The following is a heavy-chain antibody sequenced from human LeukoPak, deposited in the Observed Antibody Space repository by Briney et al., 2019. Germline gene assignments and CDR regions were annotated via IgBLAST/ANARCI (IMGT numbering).Heavy chain of an antibody. CDR2: IYESGRT. CDR3: ARHRRDYVHWYFDL. CDR1: GGSIGSGYHY. Sequence: SETLSLTCTVSGGSIGSGYHYWGWIRQPPGKGLEWIGSIYESGRTHYNPSLRSRITISVDTSKNQFSLKVSSVTAADTAVYYCARHRRDYVHWYFDLWGRGTLVTVSS. J-gene: IGHJ2*01. D-gene: IGHD3-16*01. V-gene: IGHV4-39*01.